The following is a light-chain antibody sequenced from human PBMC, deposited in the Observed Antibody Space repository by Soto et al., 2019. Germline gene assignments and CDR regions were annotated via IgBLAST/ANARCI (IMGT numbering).Light chain of an antibody. CDR3: QQYGSSPWT. V-gene: IGKV3-20*01. Sequence: EIVLTQSPCTLSLSPGERATLSCRASQSVSSSYLAWYQQKPGQAPRPLIYGASSRAIGVPDRFSGSGSGTDFTLTISRLEPEDFAVYYCQQYGSSPWTFGQGTKVDIK. CDR1: QSVSSSY. CDR2: GAS. J-gene: IGKJ1*01.